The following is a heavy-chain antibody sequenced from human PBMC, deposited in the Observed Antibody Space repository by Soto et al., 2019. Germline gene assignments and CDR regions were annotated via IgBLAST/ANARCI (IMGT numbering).Heavy chain of an antibody. CDR3: ARGPMYYYGSGSFPLTYYFDY. Sequence: ASVKVSCKASGGTFSSYAISWVRQAPGQGLEWMGGIIPIFGTANYAQKFQGRVTITADESTSTAYMELSSLRSEDTAVYYCARGPMYYYGSGSFPLTYYFDYWGQGTLVTVSS. D-gene: IGHD3-10*01. J-gene: IGHJ4*02. CDR2: IIPIFGTA. V-gene: IGHV1-69*13. CDR1: GGTFSSYA.